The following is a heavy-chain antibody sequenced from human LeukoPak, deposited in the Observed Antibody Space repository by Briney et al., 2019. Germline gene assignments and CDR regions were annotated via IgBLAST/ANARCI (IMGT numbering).Heavy chain of an antibody. CDR2: ISSSGSTI. J-gene: IGHJ3*02. CDR1: GFTFSDYY. CDR3: ARDRKVVTNAFDI. Sequence: GGSLRLSCAASGFTFSDYYMSWIRQAPGKGQEWVSYISSSGSTIYYADSVKGRFTISRDNAKNSLYLQMNSLRAEDTAVYYCARDRKVVTNAFDIWGQGTMVTVSS. V-gene: IGHV3-11*04. D-gene: IGHD4-23*01.